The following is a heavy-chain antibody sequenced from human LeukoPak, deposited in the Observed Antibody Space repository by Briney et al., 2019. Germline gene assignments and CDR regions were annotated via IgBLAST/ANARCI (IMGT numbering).Heavy chain of an antibody. Sequence: GGSLRLSCAASGFTFSSYAMSWVRHAPGKGLELVSAISGSGGSTYYADSVKGRFTISRDNSKNTLYLQMNSLRAEDTAVYYCAMLPEYYFDYWGQGTLVTVSS. CDR1: GFTFSSYA. J-gene: IGHJ4*02. V-gene: IGHV3-23*01. CDR2: ISGSGGST. CDR3: AMLPEYYFDY.